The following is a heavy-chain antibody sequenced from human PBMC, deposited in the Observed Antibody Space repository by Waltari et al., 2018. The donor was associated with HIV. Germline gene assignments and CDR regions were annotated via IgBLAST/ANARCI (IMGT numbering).Heavy chain of an antibody. Sequence: EVQLVESGGGLVQPGGSLRLSCAASGLPFSSSALAWVRQAPGKGLEWIAGIGGRGDLTFYTDSVKGRFTISRDNSKNTLYLQMSSVRVEDTAVYYCAKDELSGTYYRYFDLWGRGTLVTVSS. J-gene: IGHJ2*01. D-gene: IGHD1-26*01. CDR3: AKDELSGTYYRYFDL. CDR2: IGGRGDLT. CDR1: GLPFSSSA. V-gene: IGHV3-23*04.